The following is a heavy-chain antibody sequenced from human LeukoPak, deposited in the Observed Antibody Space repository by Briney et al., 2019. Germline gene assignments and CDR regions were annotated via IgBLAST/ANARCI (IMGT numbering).Heavy chain of an antibody. V-gene: IGHV4-4*07. CDR3: AREGMVRGTYYYYYYMDV. CDR2: IYTSGST. Sequence: SETLSLTCTVSGGSISSYYWSWIRQPAGKGLEWIGRIYTSGSTNYNPSLKSRVTMSVDTSKNQFSLKLSSVTAADTAVYYCAREGMVRGTYYYYYYMDVWGKGTTVTISS. D-gene: IGHD3-10*01. J-gene: IGHJ6*03. CDR1: GGSISSYY.